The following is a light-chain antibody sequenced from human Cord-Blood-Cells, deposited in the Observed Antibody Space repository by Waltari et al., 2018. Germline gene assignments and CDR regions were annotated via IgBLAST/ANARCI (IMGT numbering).Light chain of an antibody. J-gene: IGKJ3*01. CDR1: QGISSW. CDR3: QQANSFPVT. Sequence: DIQMTQSPSSVSASVGDRVTITCRASQGISSWVAWYQQKPGKAPKLMINAASSLQSGVPSRFSGSGSGTDFTLTISSLQPEDFATYDCQQANSFPVTFGPGTKVDIK. V-gene: IGKV1D-12*01. CDR2: AAS.